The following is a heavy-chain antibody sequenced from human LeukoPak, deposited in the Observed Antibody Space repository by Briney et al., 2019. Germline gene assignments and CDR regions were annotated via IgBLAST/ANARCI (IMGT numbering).Heavy chain of an antibody. D-gene: IGHD2-21*02. CDR3: ARVPSIVVVTAIYFDY. V-gene: IGHV1-2*02. CDR2: INPNSGGT. J-gene: IGHJ4*02. Sequence: ASVKVSCKASGYTFTSYAMNWVRQAPGQGLEWMGWINPNSGGTNYAQKFQGRVTMTRDTSISTAYMELSRLRSDDTAVYYCARVPSIVVVTAIYFDYWGQGTLVTVSS. CDR1: GYTFTSYA.